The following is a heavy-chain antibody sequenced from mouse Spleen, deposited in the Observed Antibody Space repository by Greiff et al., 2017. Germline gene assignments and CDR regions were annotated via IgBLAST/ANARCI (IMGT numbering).Heavy chain of an antibody. V-gene: IGHV1-15*01. D-gene: IGHD1-1*01. J-gene: IGHJ2*01. CDR3: TDYYDGSLFDY. CDR2: IDPETGGT. CDR1: GYTFTDYE. Sequence: QVQLQQSGAELVRPGASVTLSCKASGYTFTDYEMHWVKQTPVHGLEWIGAIDPETGGTAYNQKFKGKAILTADKSSSTAYMELRSLTSEDSAVYYCTDYYDGSLFDYWGQGTTLTVSS.